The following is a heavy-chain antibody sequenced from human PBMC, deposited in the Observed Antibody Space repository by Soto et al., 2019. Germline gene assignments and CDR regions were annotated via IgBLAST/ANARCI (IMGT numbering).Heavy chain of an antibody. V-gene: IGHV4-39*01. J-gene: IGHJ5*02. CDR2: IYYSVST. Sequence: PSETLSLTCTVSGGSISSSSYSWGWIRQPPGKGLEWIGSIYYSVSTYYNPSLKSRVTISVETSKNQFSLKMSSVTAADTAVYYCPRQDGNGEYDPVNRPDPLAQPPLVTVCS. CDR1: GGSISSSSYS. D-gene: IGHD4-17*01. CDR3: PRQDGNGEYDPVNRPDP.